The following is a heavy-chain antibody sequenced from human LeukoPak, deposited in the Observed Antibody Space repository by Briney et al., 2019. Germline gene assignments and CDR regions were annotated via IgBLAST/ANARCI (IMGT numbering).Heavy chain of an antibody. Sequence: ASVKVSCKASGYTFTSYDIIWVRQATGQGLEWMGWMNPNNGNTDYAQKFQGRLTITRNTSISTAYMDLSSLRSEDTAVYYCAKWGAFLPVSYWGQGTLVTVSS. V-gene: IGHV1-8*03. CDR3: AKWGAFLPVSY. J-gene: IGHJ4*02. CDR1: GYTFTSYD. CDR2: MNPNNGNT. D-gene: IGHD2/OR15-2a*01.